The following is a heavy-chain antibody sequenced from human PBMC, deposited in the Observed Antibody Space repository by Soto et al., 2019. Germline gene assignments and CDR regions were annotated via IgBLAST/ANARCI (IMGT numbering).Heavy chain of an antibody. D-gene: IGHD5-12*01. CDR3: ARDGERYSGYAY. J-gene: IGHJ4*02. Sequence: QVQLVQSGAEVKKPGASVEVSCKASGYTFTSYYMHWVRQAPGQGLEWMGVINPSGGSTTYAQKFQGRVTMTRDTSTSTVYMELSSLRSEDTALYYCARDGERYSGYAYWGQGTLVTVSS. CDR1: GYTFTSYY. CDR2: INPSGGST. V-gene: IGHV1-46*03.